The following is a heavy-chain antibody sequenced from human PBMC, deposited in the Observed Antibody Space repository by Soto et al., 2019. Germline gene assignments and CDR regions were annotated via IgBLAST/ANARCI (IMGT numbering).Heavy chain of an antibody. D-gene: IGHD3-3*01. Sequence: QVQLVQSGAEVKKPGASVKVSCKASGYTFTSYYMHWVRQAPGQGLEWMGIINLSGGRTTYAQKFQGRVTMTRDTSTSTVYMELSSLRSEDTAVYYCARIRSFWNGYDVDYWGQGTLVTVSS. CDR3: ARIRSFWNGYDVDY. CDR1: GYTFTSYY. J-gene: IGHJ4*02. CDR2: INLSGGRT. V-gene: IGHV1-46*01.